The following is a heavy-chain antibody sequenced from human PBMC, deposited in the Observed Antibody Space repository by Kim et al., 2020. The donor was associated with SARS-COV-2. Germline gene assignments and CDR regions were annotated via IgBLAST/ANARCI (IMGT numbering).Heavy chain of an antibody. V-gene: IGHV4-39*01. CDR1: GGSISSSSYY. CDR2: IYYSGST. J-gene: IGHJ4*02. CDR3: ARLQRGYSGYEIDY. Sequence: SETLSLTCTVSGGSISSSSYYWGWIRQPPGKGLEWIGSIYYSGSTYYNPSLKSRVTISVDTSKNQFSLKLSSVTAAVTAVYYCARLQRGYSGYEIDYWGQGTLVTVSS. D-gene: IGHD5-12*01.